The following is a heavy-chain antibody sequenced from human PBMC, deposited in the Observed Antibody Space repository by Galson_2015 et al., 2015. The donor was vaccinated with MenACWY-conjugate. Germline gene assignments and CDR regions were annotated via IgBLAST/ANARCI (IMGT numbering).Heavy chain of an antibody. D-gene: IGHD2/OR15-2a*01. J-gene: IGHJ4*02. CDR3: AREDLAWAFGLDY. Sequence: SLRLSCAASGFTFNTYTMNWVRQAPGEGLEWVSSITSGSDYIYYADSVKDRFTVSRDNAENSLYLQMNSLRPEDTAVYYCAREDLAWAFGLDYWGQGTLVTVSS. CDR2: ITSGSDYI. V-gene: IGHV3-21*01. CDR1: GFTFNTYT.